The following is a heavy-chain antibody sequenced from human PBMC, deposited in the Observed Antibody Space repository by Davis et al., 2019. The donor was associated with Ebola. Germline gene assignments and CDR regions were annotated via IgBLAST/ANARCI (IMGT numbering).Heavy chain of an antibody. Sequence: GESLKISCAASGFTFSSYGMHWVRQAPGKGLEWVSSISSSSSYIYYADSVKGRFTISRDNAKNSLYLQMNSLRAEDTAVYYCARGRDCSSTSCYQFPNWFDPWGQGTLVTVSS. CDR3: ARGRDCSSTSCYQFPNWFDP. J-gene: IGHJ5*02. CDR1: GFTFSSYG. D-gene: IGHD2-2*01. CDR2: ISSSSSYI. V-gene: IGHV3-21*01.